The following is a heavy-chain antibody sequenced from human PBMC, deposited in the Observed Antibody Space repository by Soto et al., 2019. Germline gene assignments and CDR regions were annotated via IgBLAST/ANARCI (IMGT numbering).Heavy chain of an antibody. J-gene: IGHJ4*02. Sequence: QVQLVQSGAEVKKPGASVKVSCKTSGYTFTNYYIHWVRQAPGQGLEWMGIINPSGGSTSYAQNFQGRVTVTRDTSTNTVYMEVSSLRSEDTAVYFCAREDLVSMRDYCFGYWGQGTQVTVSS. CDR1: GYTFTNYY. V-gene: IGHV1-46*01. CDR2: INPSGGST. CDR3: AREDLVSMRDYCFGY. D-gene: IGHD3-22*01.